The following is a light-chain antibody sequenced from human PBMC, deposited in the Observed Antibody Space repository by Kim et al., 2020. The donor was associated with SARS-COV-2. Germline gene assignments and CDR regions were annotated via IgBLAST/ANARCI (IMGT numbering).Light chain of an antibody. CDR3: KSRDSSGNLLV. J-gene: IGLJ2*01. CDR1: SLRNYY. V-gene: IGLV3-19*01. Sequence: ALGQTVRITCHGDSLRNYYASWHQQKPGQAPVLVIYPKNNRPSGIPDRFSGSSSGNTASLTITGAQAEDEADYYCKSRDSSGNLLVFGGGTQLTVL. CDR2: PKN.